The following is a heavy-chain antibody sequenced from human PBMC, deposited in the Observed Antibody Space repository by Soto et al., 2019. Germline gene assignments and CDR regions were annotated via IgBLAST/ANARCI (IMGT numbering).Heavy chain of an antibody. Sequence: GGSLRLSCAASGFTFSDYYMSWIRQAPGKGLEWVSYISSSSSYTNYADSVKGRFTISRDNAKNSLYLQMNSLRAEDTAVYYCARYDLYDILTGCYDYWGQGTLVTVSS. CDR1: GFTFSDYY. CDR2: ISSSSSYT. D-gene: IGHD3-9*01. CDR3: ARYDLYDILTGCYDY. J-gene: IGHJ4*02. V-gene: IGHV3-11*06.